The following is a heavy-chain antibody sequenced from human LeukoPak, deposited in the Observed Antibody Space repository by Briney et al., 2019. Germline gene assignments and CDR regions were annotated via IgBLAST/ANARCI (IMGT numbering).Heavy chain of an antibody. V-gene: IGHV4-59*01. CDR1: GGSISSYH. CDR3: ARARNYYDSSDYYYEGDAFDI. D-gene: IGHD3-22*01. J-gene: IGHJ3*02. Sequence: SETLSLTCTVSGGSISSYHRSWIRQPPGKGLECIGYIYYSGSTNYNPSLKSRVTISVDTSKNRFSLKLSSVTAADTAVYYCARARNYYDSSDYYYEGDAFDIWGQGTMVTVSS. CDR2: IYYSGST.